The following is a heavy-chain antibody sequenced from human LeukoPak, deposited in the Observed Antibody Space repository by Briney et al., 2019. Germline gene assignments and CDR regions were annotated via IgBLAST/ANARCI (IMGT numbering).Heavy chain of an antibody. D-gene: IGHD2-2*01. CDR2: IYYSGST. CDR3: ARDRKSIYCSSTSCPHYYYYGMDV. Sequence: PSETLSLTCTVSGGSISSYYWSWIRQPAGKGLEWIGYIYYSGSTNYNPSLKSRVTISVDTSKNQFSLKLSSVTAADTAVYYCARDRKSIYCSSTSCPHYYYYGMDVWGQGTTVTVSS. J-gene: IGHJ6*02. V-gene: IGHV4-59*01. CDR1: GGSISSYY.